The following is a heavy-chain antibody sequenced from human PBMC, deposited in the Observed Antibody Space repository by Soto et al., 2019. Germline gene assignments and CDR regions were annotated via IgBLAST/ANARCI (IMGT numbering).Heavy chain of an antibody. Sequence: GGSLRLSCAASGFTFSNAWMNWVRQAPGKGLEWVGRIKSKTDGGTTDYAAPVKGRFTISRDDSKNTLCLQMNSLKTEDTAVYYCTTPPYYDSSGYYYGYYYGMDVWGQGTTVTVSS. CDR2: IKSKTDGGTT. CDR3: TTPPYYDSSGYYYGYYYGMDV. CDR1: GFTFSNAW. J-gene: IGHJ6*02. V-gene: IGHV3-15*07. D-gene: IGHD3-22*01.